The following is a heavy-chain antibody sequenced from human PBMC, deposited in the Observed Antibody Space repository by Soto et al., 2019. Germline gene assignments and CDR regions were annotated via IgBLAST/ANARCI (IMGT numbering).Heavy chain of an antibody. CDR2: IWYDGSNK. J-gene: IGHJ5*01. CDR3: ASAGYCSSTICRSGNWFDS. CDR1: GFTFSSYG. D-gene: IGHD2-2*01. Sequence: GGSLRLSCAASGFTFSSYGMHWVRQAPGKGLEWVAVIWYDGSNKYYTDSVKGRFTISRDNTKNTLYLQMNSLRAEDTAVYYCASAGYCSSTICRSGNWFDSWGQGTLVTVSS. V-gene: IGHV3-33*01.